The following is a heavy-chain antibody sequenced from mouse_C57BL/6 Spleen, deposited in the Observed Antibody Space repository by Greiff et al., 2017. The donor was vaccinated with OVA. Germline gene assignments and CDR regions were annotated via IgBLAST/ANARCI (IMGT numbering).Heavy chain of an antibody. CDR2: FYPGSGSI. V-gene: IGHV1-62-2*01. D-gene: IGHD1-1*01. J-gene: IGHJ2*01. CDR3: ARHEGGYYYGSSHLDY. Sequence: QVQLKESGAELVKPGASVKLSCKASGYTFTEYTIHWVKQRSGQGLEWIGWFYPGSGSIKYNEKFKDKATLTADKSSSTVYMELSRLTSEDSAVYFCARHEGGYYYGSSHLDYWGQGTTLTVSS. CDR1: GYTFTEYT.